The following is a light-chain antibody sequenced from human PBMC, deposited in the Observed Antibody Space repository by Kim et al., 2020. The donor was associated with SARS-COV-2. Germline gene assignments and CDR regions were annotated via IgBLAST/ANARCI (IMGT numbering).Light chain of an antibody. J-gene: IGKJ3*01. CDR3: MQGTHWPFT. Sequence: QAAISCRYSQSLVYSDGNTYLNWFHQRPGQSPRRLIYKVSNRDSGVPDRFSGSGSGTDFTLQISRVEAEDVGVYYCMQGTHWPFTFGPGTKVDIK. V-gene: IGKV2-30*01. CDR1: QSLVYSDGNTY. CDR2: KVS.